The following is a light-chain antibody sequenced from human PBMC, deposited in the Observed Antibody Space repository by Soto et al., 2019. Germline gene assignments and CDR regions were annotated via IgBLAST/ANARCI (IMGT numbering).Light chain of an antibody. Sequence: QSVLTQPPSVSGSPGQSITISCTGTSSDVGGYNYVSWYQQYPGKAPKLIIYDVNKPPSGVSNRFSGSKSGNTASLTISGLQPEDEADYYCTSYSTKRTPYVFGTATKLTVL. CDR2: DVN. V-gene: IGLV2-14*01. J-gene: IGLJ1*01. CDR1: SSDVGGYNY. CDR3: TSYSTKRTPYV.